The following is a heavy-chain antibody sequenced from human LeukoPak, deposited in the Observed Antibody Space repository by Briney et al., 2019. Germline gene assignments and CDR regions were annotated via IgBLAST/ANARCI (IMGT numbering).Heavy chain of an antibody. V-gene: IGHV3-30*02. J-gene: IGHJ4*02. CDR1: GFTSSSYG. CDR2: IRYDGNDN. CDR3: AKEFSRGPGF. D-gene: IGHD3-10*01. Sequence: PGGSLRLSCAASGFTSSSYGMHWVRQAPGKGLEWVAFIRYDGNDNYYADSVKGRFTISRDNSKNTLYLQMDSPRPEDTAVYYCAKEFSRGPGFWGQGALVTVSS.